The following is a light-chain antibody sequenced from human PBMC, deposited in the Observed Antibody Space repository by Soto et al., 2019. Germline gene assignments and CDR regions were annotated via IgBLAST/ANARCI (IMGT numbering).Light chain of an antibody. J-gene: IGKJ1*01. CDR3: QKYVNCPNT. CDR1: QIVSDK. V-gene: IGKV3-15*01. CDR2: DAV. Sequence: EIMMTQSQDTLSVSPVETVTRSCRASQIVSDKVAWYQQTSCQPPKLLIYDAVIRAAGVPGRFSGSGSGTEFTLNISSLQSEDYGVYFCQKYVNCPNTFGHGTNVDIK.